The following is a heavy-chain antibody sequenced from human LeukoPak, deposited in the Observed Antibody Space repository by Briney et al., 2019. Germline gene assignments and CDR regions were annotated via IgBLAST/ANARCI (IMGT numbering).Heavy chain of an antibody. Sequence: ASVKVSCKASGYTFTSYGISWVRQAPGQGLEWMGWISAYNGNTNYAQKLQGRVTMTTDTSTSTAYMELRSLRSDDTAVYYCAKWAAVAGYYYYGMDVWGQGTTVTVSS. CDR3: AKWAAVAGYYYYGMDV. D-gene: IGHD6-19*01. CDR1: GYTFTSYG. CDR2: ISAYNGNT. V-gene: IGHV1-18*01. J-gene: IGHJ6*02.